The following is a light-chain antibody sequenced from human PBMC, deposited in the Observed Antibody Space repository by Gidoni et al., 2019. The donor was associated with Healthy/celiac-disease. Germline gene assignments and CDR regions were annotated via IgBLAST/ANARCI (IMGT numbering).Light chain of an antibody. CDR3: ISYAGSNTLV. J-gene: IGLJ1*01. CDR1: SSDVGGYNF. CDR2: EVR. V-gene: IGLV2-14*01. Sequence: QSALTQPASVSGSPGQSITISCTGTSSDVGGYNFVSWLQLHPGTAPKLMIYEVRNRPSGVSDRFSGSKSGNTASLTISGLQAEDEADYYCISYAGSNTLVFGVGTKVTVL.